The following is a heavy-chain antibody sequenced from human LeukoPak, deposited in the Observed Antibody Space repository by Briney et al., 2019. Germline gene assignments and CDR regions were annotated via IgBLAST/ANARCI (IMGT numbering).Heavy chain of an antibody. J-gene: IGHJ6*03. Sequence: SETLSLTCTVSGYSISTGYYWDWIRQPPGKGLEWIGSIYYSGSTYYNPSLKSRVTISVDTSKNQFSLKLSSVTAADTAVYYCVAVAVRLGYYYYMDVWGKGTTVTISS. V-gene: IGHV4-38-2*02. CDR1: GYSISTGYY. CDR3: VAVAVRLGYYYYMDV. CDR2: IYYSGST. D-gene: IGHD6-19*01.